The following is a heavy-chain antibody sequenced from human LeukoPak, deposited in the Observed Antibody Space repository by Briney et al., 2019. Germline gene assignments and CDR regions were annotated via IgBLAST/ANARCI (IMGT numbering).Heavy chain of an antibody. CDR2: ISSSSSHI. CDR3: ARVRGYSSSHIEYYFDY. CDR1: GFTFSSYS. Sequence: PGGSLRLSCAASGFTFSSYSMNWVRQAPGKGLEWVSSISSSSSHIYYADSVKGRFTISRDNAKNSLYLQMNSLRAEDTAVYYCARVRGYSSSHIEYYFDYWGQGTLVTVSS. D-gene: IGHD6-13*01. J-gene: IGHJ4*02. V-gene: IGHV3-21*01.